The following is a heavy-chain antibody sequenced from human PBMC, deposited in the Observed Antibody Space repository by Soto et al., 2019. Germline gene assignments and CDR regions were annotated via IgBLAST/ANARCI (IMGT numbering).Heavy chain of an antibody. D-gene: IGHD6-13*01. V-gene: IGHV5-51*01. Sequence: LGESLKISCKGSGYSFTSYWIGWVRQMPGKGLEWMGIIYPGDSDTRYSPSFQGQVTISADKSISTAYLQWSSLKASDTAMYYCATSRPPYSSSWYHYYYGMDVWGQGTTVTVSS. CDR3: ATSRPPYSSSWYHYYYGMDV. J-gene: IGHJ6*02. CDR2: IYPGDSDT. CDR1: GYSFTSYW.